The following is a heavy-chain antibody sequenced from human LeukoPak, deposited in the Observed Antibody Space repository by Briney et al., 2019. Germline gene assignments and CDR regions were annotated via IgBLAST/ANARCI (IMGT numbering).Heavy chain of an antibody. CDR1: GGSISTYY. CDR3: ARAPEFSSGWLLDC. Sequence: PSETLSLTCSVSGGSISTYYGTWIRLSAGKGLEWIGRIHTSRSTNYNPSLKSRVTMSVDTSKNQFSLKVTSRSAADAGVYYCARAPEFSSGWLLDCWGQGSLVTVSS. J-gene: IGHJ4*02. CDR2: IHTSRST. D-gene: IGHD6-19*01. V-gene: IGHV4-4*07.